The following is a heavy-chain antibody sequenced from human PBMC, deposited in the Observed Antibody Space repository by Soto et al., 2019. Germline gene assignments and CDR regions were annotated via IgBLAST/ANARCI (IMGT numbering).Heavy chain of an antibody. J-gene: IGHJ4*02. CDR3: ARASYGLGFFDY. V-gene: IGHV4-4*02. Sequence: QVHLQESGPQLVKPSETLSLTCAVSGDSLSPSNWWTWVRQSPGKGLEWIGQVYHVGTTSYNPALKSRVIISVDKSKKQFSLKLTSMSAADTAVYFCARASYGLGFFDYWGQGSLVGVSS. D-gene: IGHD3-16*01. CDR1: GDSLSPSNW. CDR2: VYHVGTT.